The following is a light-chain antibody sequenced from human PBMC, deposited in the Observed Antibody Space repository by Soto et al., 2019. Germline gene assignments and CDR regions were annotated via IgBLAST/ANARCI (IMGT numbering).Light chain of an antibody. V-gene: IGKV1-39*01. CDR3: QQSYSSPRT. Sequence: DIQVTQSPSSLSSSVGERVTITCRASQSIHNYFNSYQQKPGKAPKLLIYAAATLQRGGPSRFSGSDSGTHFTLTISRLQPEDFATYYCQQSYSSPRTFGQGTKVDIK. CDR2: AAA. CDR1: QSIHNY. J-gene: IGKJ1*01.